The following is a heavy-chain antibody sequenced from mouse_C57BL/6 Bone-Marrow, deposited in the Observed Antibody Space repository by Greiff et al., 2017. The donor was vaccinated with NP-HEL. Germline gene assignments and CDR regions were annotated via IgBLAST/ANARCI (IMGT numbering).Heavy chain of an antibody. V-gene: IGHV1-76*01. D-gene: IGHD1-1*01. CDR2: IYPGSGNT. Sequence: QVQLQQSGAELVRPGASVKLSCKASGYTFPDYYINWVKQRPGQGLEWIARIYPGSGNTYYNEKFEGKATLTAEKSSSTAYMQLSSLTSEDSAVYFCASHYYGSSPPFAYWGQGTLVTVSA. J-gene: IGHJ3*01. CDR3: ASHYYGSSPPFAY. CDR1: GYTFPDYY.